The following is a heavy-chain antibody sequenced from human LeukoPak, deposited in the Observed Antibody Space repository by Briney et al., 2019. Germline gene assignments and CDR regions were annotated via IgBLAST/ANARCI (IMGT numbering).Heavy chain of an antibody. CDR3: AKSGSTSWYLDY. CDR1: GFTLSSYA. CDR2: ISGSGDNNDNT. Sequence: GGSLRLSCAASGFTLSSYAMSWVRQAPGKGLEWVSAISGSGDNNDNTYYADSVKGQFTISRDNSKNTLYLQMSSLRAEDAAVYYCAKSGSTSWYLDYWGQGTLVTVSS. J-gene: IGHJ4*02. V-gene: IGHV3-23*01. D-gene: IGHD6-13*01.